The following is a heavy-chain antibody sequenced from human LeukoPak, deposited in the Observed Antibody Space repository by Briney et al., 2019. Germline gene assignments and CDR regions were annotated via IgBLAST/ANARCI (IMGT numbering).Heavy chain of an antibody. D-gene: IGHD3-10*01. CDR3: ARSMVVRGVMGNYFDP. J-gene: IGHJ5*02. V-gene: IGHV1-2*02. CDR2: INPKSGGT. Sequence: ASVKVSCKASGYTFTGYFIHWVRQAPGQGLEWMGWINPKSGGTNYQQKFQDRVTMTRDTSITTAYMEKRRLRSDDTAVYCCARSMVVRGVMGNYFDPWGEGTLVTVSS. CDR1: GYTFTGYF.